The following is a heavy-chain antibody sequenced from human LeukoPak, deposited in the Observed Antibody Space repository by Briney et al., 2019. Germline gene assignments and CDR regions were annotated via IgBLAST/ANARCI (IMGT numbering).Heavy chain of an antibody. CDR2: ISSSGNYI. CDR3: ARESGLTMVRGTFDY. D-gene: IGHD3-10*01. J-gene: IGHJ4*02. Sequence: PGGSLRLSCAASGFTFDTYSMNWVRQAPGKGLEWVSSISSSGNYIYYAHSVKGRFTISRDNAKNSLYLQMNSLRAEDTAVYYCARESGLTMVRGTFDYWGQGTLVTVSS. V-gene: IGHV3-21*01. CDR1: GFTFDTYS.